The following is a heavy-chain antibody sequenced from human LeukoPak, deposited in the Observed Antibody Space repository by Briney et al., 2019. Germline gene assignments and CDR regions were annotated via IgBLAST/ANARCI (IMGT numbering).Heavy chain of an antibody. J-gene: IGHJ6*02. CDR3: ARERWSLYSNDYYYYGLDV. D-gene: IGHD3-3*01. CDR1: GFIFSNYY. CDR2: IKQDGSEK. Sequence: GGSLRLSCAASGFIFSNYYMNWVRQAPGKGLEWVAHIKQDGSEKNYVDSVKGRFTISRDNAKNSLYLQMNSLRAEDTAVYYCARERWSLYSNDYYYYGLDVLGQGTTVTVSS. V-gene: IGHV3-7*01.